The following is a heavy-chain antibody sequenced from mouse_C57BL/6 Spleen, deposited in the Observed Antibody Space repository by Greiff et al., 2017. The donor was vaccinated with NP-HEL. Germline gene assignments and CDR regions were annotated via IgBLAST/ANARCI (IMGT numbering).Heavy chain of an antibody. D-gene: IGHD2-1*01. J-gene: IGHJ2*01. CDR3: TTRGNYVY. CDR1: GFNIKDDY. CDR2: IDPENGDT. Sequence: EVHLVESGAELVRPGASVKLSCTASGFNIKDDYMHWVKQRPEQGLEWIGWIDPENGDTEYASKFQGKATITADTSSNTAYLQLSRLTSEDTAVYYCTTRGNYVYWGQGTTLTVSS. V-gene: IGHV14-4*01.